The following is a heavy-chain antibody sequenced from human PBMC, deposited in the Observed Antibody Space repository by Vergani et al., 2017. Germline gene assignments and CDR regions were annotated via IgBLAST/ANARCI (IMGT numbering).Heavy chain of an antibody. CDR3: ARVTYQLRNNWFDP. Sequence: EVQLVESGGGLVQPGGSLRLSCAASGFTFSSYWMSWVRQAPGKGLEWVANIKQDGSEKYYVDSVKGRFTISRDNAKNSLYLQMNSLRAEDTAVYYCARVTYQLRNNWFDPWGQGTLVTVSS. D-gene: IGHD2-2*01. V-gene: IGHV3-7*03. CDR1: GFTFSSYW. J-gene: IGHJ5*02. CDR2: IKQDGSEK.